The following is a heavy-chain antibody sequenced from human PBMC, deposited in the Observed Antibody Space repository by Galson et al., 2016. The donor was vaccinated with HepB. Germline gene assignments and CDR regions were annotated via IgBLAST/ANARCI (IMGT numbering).Heavy chain of an antibody. CDR2: IYSGGNT. J-gene: IGHJ3*02. Sequence: SLRLSCAASMFTVRNNYMTWVRQAPGKGLEWVSLIYSGGNTQYAESVKGRLTISRDNSKNTLYLQMNSLRAGDTAMYYCAGFSSLDIWGQGTMVTVSS. CDR1: MFTVRNNY. V-gene: IGHV3-53*01. CDR3: AGFSSLDI.